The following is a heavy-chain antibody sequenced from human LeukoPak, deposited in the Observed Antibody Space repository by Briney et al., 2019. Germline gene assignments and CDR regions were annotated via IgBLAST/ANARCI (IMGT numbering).Heavy chain of an antibody. V-gene: IGHV3-53*01. J-gene: IGHJ4*02. CDR1: GFTVSSNY. D-gene: IGHD3-22*01. CDR2: IYSGSST. CDR3: AKGPRPGSSGYPNLDH. Sequence: GGSLRLSCAASGFTVSSNYMNWVRQAPGKGLEWVSLIYSGSSTDYADSVKGRFTISRDSSKNTLYLQMNSLRVEDTAVYYCAKGPRPGSSGYPNLDHWGQGTLVTVSS.